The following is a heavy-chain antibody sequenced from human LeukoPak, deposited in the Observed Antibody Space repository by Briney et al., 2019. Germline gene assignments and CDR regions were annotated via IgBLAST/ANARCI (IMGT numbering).Heavy chain of an antibody. J-gene: IGHJ4*02. CDR3: ARGGGSYLDYFDY. V-gene: IGHV3-30-3*01. D-gene: IGHD1-26*01. Sequence: GRSLRLSCAASGFTFSSYAMHWVRQAPGKGLEWVAVISYDGSNKYYADSVKGRFTISRDNSKNTLYLQMNSLRAEDTAVYYCARGGGSYLDYFDYWGQGTLVTVSS. CDR1: GFTFSSYA. CDR2: ISYDGSNK.